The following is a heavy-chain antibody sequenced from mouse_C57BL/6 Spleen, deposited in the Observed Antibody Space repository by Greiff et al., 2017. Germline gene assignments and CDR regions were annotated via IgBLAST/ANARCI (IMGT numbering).Heavy chain of an antibody. CDR1: GFSLTSYG. CDR3: ARNKGLAEDYFDY. V-gene: IGHV2-2*01. Sequence: QVQLKESGPGLVQPSQSLSIPCTVSGFSLTSYGVHWVRQSPGKGLEWLGVIWSGGSTDYNAAFISRLSISKDNSKGQVFFKMNSLQADDTAIYYCARNKGLAEDYFDYWGQGTTLTVSS. D-gene: IGHD1-1*01. CDR2: IWSGGST. J-gene: IGHJ2*01.